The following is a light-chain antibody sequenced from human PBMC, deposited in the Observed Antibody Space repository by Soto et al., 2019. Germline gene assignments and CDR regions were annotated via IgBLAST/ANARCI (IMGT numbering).Light chain of an antibody. CDR3: QSYDSSLSGSV. CDR1: SSNIGAGYG. J-gene: IGLJ2*01. Sequence: QSVLTQPPSVSGAPGQRVTISCTGRSSNIGAGYGVHWYQQFPGTAPKLLIYGNTNRPSGVPDRFSGAKSGTSASLAITGLQAEDEADYYCQSYDSSLSGSVFGGGTKVTVL. V-gene: IGLV1-40*01. CDR2: GNT.